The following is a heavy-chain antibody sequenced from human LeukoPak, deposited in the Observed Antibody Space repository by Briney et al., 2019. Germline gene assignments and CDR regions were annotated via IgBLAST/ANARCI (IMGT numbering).Heavy chain of an antibody. J-gene: IGHJ3*02. CDR1: GGTFSNYA. CDR2: IIPIFGTA. V-gene: IGHV1-69*05. Sequence: PWASVKVSCKASGGTFSNYAISWVRQAPGQGLEWMGGIIPIFGTANYAQKFQGRVTITTDESTSTVYMEVSSVRFEDTAVYYCAKDRASSSWSRDAFDIWGQRTVVTVSS. CDR3: AKDRASSSWSRDAFDI. D-gene: IGHD6-13*01.